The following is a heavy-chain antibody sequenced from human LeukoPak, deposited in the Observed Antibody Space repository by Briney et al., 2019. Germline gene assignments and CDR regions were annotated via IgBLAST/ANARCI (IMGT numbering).Heavy chain of an antibody. CDR2: ISGSGGST. V-gene: IGHV3-23*01. CDR1: GFTFSSYA. J-gene: IGHJ4*02. Sequence: GGSLRLSCAASGFTFSSYAMSWVRQAPGKGLEWVSAISGSGGSTYYADSVKGRFTISRDNSKNTLYLQMNSLKTEDTAVYYCAREEVPYGDYESHYYFDYWGQGTLVTVSS. D-gene: IGHD4-17*01. CDR3: AREEVPYGDYESHYYFDY.